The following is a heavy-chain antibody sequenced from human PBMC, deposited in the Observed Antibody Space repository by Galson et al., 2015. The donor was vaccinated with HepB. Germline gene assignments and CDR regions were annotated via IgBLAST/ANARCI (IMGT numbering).Heavy chain of an antibody. Sequence: SVKVSCKVSGNTLIELSMHWVRQAPGQGLEWMGGFDPEDGETMYAQKFQGRVTMIEDTSTDTAYMELSSLTSEDTAVYYCATESGAPISYFDHWGQGTLVTVSS. J-gene: IGHJ4*02. CDR2: FDPEDGET. V-gene: IGHV1-24*01. CDR1: GNTLIELS. CDR3: ATESGAPISYFDH. D-gene: IGHD3-10*01.